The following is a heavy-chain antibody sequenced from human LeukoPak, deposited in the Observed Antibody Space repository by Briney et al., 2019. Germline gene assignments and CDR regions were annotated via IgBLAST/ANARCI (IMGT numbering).Heavy chain of an antibody. V-gene: IGHV4-59*01. J-gene: IGHJ6*02. CDR3: ARAGELWSSSWYGDYYYGMDV. D-gene: IGHD6-13*01. Sequence: SETLSLTCTVSGGSISSYYWSWIRQPPGKGLEWIGHIYYSGSTNYNPSLKSRVTISVDTSKNQFSLKLSSVTAADTAVYYCARAGELWSSSWYGDYYYGMDVWGQGTTVTVSS. CDR1: GGSISSYY. CDR2: IYYSGST.